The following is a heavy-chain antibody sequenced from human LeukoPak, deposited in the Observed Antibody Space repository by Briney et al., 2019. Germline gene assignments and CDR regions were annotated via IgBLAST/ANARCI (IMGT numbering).Heavy chain of an antibody. CDR3: AKETRVWCGIWNFDC. V-gene: IGHV3-33*06. J-gene: IGHJ4*02. D-gene: IGHD3-3*01. CDR1: GFLHHNYG. Sequence: PGRSQRLLCLFSGFLHHNYGMHWASQARRRGREWVAVIRFVGTNEDYADSVKGRFTISRDNSKNTLYLQMNSLRAQDTAVHYCAKETRVWCGIWNFDCWRRRRLDSDSS. CDR2: IRFVGTNE.